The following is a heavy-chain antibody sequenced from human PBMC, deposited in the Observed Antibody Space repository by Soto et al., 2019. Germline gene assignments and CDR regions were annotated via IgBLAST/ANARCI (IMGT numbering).Heavy chain of an antibody. CDR2: IWYDGSNK. CDR3: ARDRWATVTSHAFDI. D-gene: IGHD4-17*01. CDR1: GFTFSGYG. J-gene: IGHJ3*02. Sequence: SLRLSCAASGFTFSGYGMHWVRQAPGKGLEWVAVIWYDGSNKYYADSVKGRFTISRDNSKNTLYLQMNSLRAEDTAVYYCARDRWATVTSHAFDIWGQGTMVTVSS. V-gene: IGHV3-33*01.